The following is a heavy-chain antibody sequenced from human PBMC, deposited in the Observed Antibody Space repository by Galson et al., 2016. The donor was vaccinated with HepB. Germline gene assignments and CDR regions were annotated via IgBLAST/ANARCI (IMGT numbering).Heavy chain of an antibody. J-gene: IGHJ4*02. CDR3: VRDHDWAFDY. V-gene: IGHV3-48*01. CDR1: GFTFSDYA. D-gene: IGHD3-9*01. Sequence: SLRLSCAASGFTFSDYAMNWVRQAPGKGLEWISHNSCENNRIDYADSVKGRFTVSRDNGKNSLYLQMNSLRVEDTAVYYCVRDHDWAFDYWGQGLLVTVSS. CDR2: NSCENNRI.